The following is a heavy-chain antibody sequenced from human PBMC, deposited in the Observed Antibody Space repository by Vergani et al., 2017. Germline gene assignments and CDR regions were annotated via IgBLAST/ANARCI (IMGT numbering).Heavy chain of an antibody. V-gene: IGHV1-69*01. CDR1: GGTFSSYA. D-gene: IGHD3-3*01. Sequence: QVQLVQSGAEVKKPGSSVKVSCKASGGTFSSYAISWVRQAPGQGLEWMGGIIPIFGTANYAQKFQGRVTITADESTSTAYMELSSLRSEDTAVYYCASAGGEITINYYYYYMDVWGKGTTVTVSS. J-gene: IGHJ6*03. CDR3: ASAGGEITINYYYYYMDV. CDR2: IIPIFGTA.